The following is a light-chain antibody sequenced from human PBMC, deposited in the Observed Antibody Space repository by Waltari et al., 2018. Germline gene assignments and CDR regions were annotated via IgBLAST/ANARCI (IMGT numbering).Light chain of an antibody. CDR2: DVI. CDR3: SSYISSDTLEL. V-gene: IGLV2-14*03. Sequence: HSALTQPASVSGPPGQSITTSCTGTSSDVGCYNYVFCSQKHPGKSTKLRIFDVIYRPSGISNRFSGPKCVNPASLTISGLQAEVEADYYCSSYISSDTLELFGGGTSLTVL. J-gene: IGLJ2*01. CDR1: SSDVGCYNY.